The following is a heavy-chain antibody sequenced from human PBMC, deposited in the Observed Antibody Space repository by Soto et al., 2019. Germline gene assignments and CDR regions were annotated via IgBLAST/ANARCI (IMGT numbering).Heavy chain of an antibody. CDR2: INPSSGGT. CDR1: GYTYIGYY. V-gene: IGHV1-2*04. D-gene: IGHD1-1*01. CDR3: ARGRSGGGRSCDY. Sequence: SVKVSRKASGYTYIGYYIHWVRQAPGQGLEWMGWINPSSGGTKFAQKFRDWVTMTRDTSISTTYMELNRLRYDDTAIYYCARGRSGGGRSCDYWGQGTLVTVS. J-gene: IGHJ4*02.